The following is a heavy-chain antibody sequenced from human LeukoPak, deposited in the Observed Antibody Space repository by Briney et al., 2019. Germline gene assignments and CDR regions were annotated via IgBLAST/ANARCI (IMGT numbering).Heavy chain of an antibody. CDR1: GFTFSSYW. Sequence: GGSLRLSCAASGFTFSSYWMSWVRQAPGKGLEWVANIKQDGSEKYYVDSVKGRFTISRDNAKNSLYLQMNTLRAEDTAVYYCARGPPHLVATRGGGYDYWGQGTLVTASS. CDR2: IKQDGSEK. CDR3: ARGPPHLVATRGGGYDY. J-gene: IGHJ4*02. V-gene: IGHV3-7*01. D-gene: IGHD5-12*01.